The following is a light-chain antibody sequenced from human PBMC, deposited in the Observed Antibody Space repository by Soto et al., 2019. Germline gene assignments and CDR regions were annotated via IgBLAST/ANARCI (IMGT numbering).Light chain of an antibody. CDR3: GTWDSSLNGYVV. CDR1: SSNIGDNF. CDR2: DNY. V-gene: IGLV1-51*01. J-gene: IGLJ2*01. Sequence: QSVLTQPPSVSAAPGQKVTISCSGSSSNIGDNFVSWYQHLPGTAPKLLIYDNYKRPSGIPDRFSGSKAGTSATLDITGLQTGDEADYSCGTWDSSLNGYVVFGGGTQLTVL.